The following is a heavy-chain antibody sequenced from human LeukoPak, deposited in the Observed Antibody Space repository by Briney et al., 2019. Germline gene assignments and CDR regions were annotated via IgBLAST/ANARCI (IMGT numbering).Heavy chain of an antibody. J-gene: IGHJ6*02. CDR1: GYTFTGYY. V-gene: IGHV1-2*02. CDR2: INPNSGGT. Sequence: ASVKLSCKASGYTFTGYYMHWVRQAPGQGLEWMGWINPNSGGTNYAQKFQGRVTMTWDTSISTAYMELSRLRSDDTAVYYCARDAGYSSSWYFHYGMDVWGQGTTVTVSS. CDR3: ARDAGYSSSWYFHYGMDV. D-gene: IGHD6-13*01.